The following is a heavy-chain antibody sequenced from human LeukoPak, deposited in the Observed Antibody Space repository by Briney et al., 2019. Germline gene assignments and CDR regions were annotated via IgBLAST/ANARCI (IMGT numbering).Heavy chain of an antibody. V-gene: IGHV1-69*04. CDR1: GGTFGSYT. J-gene: IGHJ4*02. Sequence: SVKVSCKASGGTFGSYTISWVRQAPGQGLEWMGRIIPILGIANYAQKFQGRVTITADKSASTAYMELSSLRSEDTAVYYCARDLPYSVRWSILDYWGQGTLVTVSS. CDR2: IIPILGIA. D-gene: IGHD2-21*01. CDR3: ARDLPYSVRWSILDY.